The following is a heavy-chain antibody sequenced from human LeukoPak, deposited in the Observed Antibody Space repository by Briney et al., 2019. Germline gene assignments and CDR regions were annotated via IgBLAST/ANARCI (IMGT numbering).Heavy chain of an antibody. J-gene: IGHJ6*03. CDR2: INPNSGGT. Sequence: ASVKVSCKASGYTFTGYYMHWVRQAPGQGLEWMGWINPNSGGTNYAQKFQGRVTMTRDTSISTAYMELSRLRSDDTAVCYCARDGAARGYYYYYYYMDVWGKGTTVTVSS. CDR1: GYTFTGYY. V-gene: IGHV1-2*02. CDR3: ARDGAARGYYYYYYYMDV. D-gene: IGHD3-10*01.